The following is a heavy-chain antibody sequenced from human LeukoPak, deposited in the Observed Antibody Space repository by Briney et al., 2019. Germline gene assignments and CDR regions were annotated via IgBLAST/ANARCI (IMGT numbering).Heavy chain of an antibody. J-gene: IGHJ4*02. CDR1: GFGVYTFA. V-gene: IGHV3-23*01. CDR3: AKDHSADGWPTFEY. Sequence: GGSLRLSCAVSGFGVYTFAMSRVRQAPGKGLEWLSSITKYDGRVYYADSVRGRFTISRDSSQNELYLQMNSLRADDSAIYYCAKDHSADGWPTFEYWGRGTLVTVSS. CDR2: ITKYDGRV. D-gene: IGHD5-24*01.